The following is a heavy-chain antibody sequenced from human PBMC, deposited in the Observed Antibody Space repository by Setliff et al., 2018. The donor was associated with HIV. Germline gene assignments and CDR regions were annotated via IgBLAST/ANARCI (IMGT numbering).Heavy chain of an antibody. CDR3: ARAELHYDILTQFKSVDV. J-gene: IGHJ6*03. D-gene: IGHD3-9*01. CDR2: IYHSGST. V-gene: IGHV4-38-2*01. CDR1: GYSISSGYY. Sequence: SETLSLTCAVSGYSISSGYYWGWIRQPPGKGLEWIGSIYHSGSTYNNPSLKSRVTISVDTSKNQFSLKLTSVTAAGTAVYYCARAELHYDILTQFKSVDVWGKGTTVTVS.